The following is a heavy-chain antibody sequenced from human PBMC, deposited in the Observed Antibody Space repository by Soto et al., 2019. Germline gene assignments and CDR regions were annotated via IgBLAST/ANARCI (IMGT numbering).Heavy chain of an antibody. D-gene: IGHD5-12*01. J-gene: IGHJ4*02. CDR2: ISGSGGST. CDR3: AKDPHYSGYSGYDHTIPPNFDY. CDR1: GFTFSSYA. V-gene: IGHV3-23*01. Sequence: GGSLRLSCAASGFTFSSYAMSWVRQAPGKGLEWVSAISGSGGSTYYADSGKGRFTISRDNSKNTLYLQMNSLRAEDTAVYYCAKDPHYSGYSGYDHTIPPNFDYWGQGTLVTVSS.